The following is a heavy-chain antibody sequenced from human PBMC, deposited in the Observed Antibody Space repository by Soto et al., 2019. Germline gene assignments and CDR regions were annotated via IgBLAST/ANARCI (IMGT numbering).Heavy chain of an antibody. J-gene: IGHJ5*02. V-gene: IGHV4-31*03. D-gene: IGHD4-17*01. CDR3: ARAKFVTTPWYNWFDP. CDR2: IYYSGST. CDR1: GGSISSGGHY. Sequence: KQSQTLSLTCTVSGGSISSGGHYWSWIRQHPGKGLEWIGYIYYSGSTYYNPSLKSRVTISVDTSKNQFSLKLSSVTAADTAVYYCARAKFVTTPWYNWFDPWGQGTLVTVSS.